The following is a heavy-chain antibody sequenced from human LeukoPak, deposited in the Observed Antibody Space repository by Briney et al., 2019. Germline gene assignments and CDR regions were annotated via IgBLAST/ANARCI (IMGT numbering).Heavy chain of an antibody. CDR3: ARETSQKGAHYMDV. V-gene: IGHV4-4*07. Sequence: PSETLSLTCTVSGGSISSYYWSWIRQPAGKGLEWIGRIYTSGSITYNPSLKSRVSMSVDTSKNQFSLKLSSVTAADTAVYYCARETSQKGAHYMDVWGKGTTVTISS. J-gene: IGHJ6*03. CDR2: IYTSGSI. CDR1: GGSISSYY. D-gene: IGHD3-16*01.